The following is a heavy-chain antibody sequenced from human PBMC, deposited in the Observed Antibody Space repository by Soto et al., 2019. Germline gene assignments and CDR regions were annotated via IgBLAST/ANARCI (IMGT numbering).Heavy chain of an antibody. CDR1: GFTFSDYD. Sequence: QVQLAESGGGLVEPGGYLRISCAASGFTFSDYDMSWIRQSPGKGLGWVSFVSSSGTTMYFADSVKGRFTISRDNAKNSLYLQMNSLRAEDTAVYYCARMGPRAARPSYWGQGTLVTVSS. V-gene: IGHV3-11*01. J-gene: IGHJ4*02. D-gene: IGHD6-6*01. CDR3: ARMGPRAARPSY. CDR2: VSSSGTTM.